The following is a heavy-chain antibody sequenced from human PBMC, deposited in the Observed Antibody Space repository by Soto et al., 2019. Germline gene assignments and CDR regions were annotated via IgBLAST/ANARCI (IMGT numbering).Heavy chain of an antibody. CDR2: IYYSGST. CDR3: ARGRDGYNRFAYFDY. Sequence: SETLSLTCTVSGGSISSSSYYWGWIRQPPGKGLEWIGSIYYSGSTYYNPSLKSRVTISVDTSKNQFSLKLSSVTAADTAVYYCARGRDGYNRFAYFDYWGQGTLVTVSS. J-gene: IGHJ4*02. CDR1: GGSISSSSYY. D-gene: IGHD5-12*01. V-gene: IGHV4-39*01.